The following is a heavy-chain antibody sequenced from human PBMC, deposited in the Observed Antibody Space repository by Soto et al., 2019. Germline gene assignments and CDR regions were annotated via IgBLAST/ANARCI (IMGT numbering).Heavy chain of an antibody. V-gene: IGHV1-18*01. J-gene: IGHJ3*02. CDR2: IIAYSGNT. CDR1: GVTFASTS. CDR3: ARDLVYCTSTSSPHLALAFDI. Sequence: ASVKASCKACGVTFASTSRWWVRQARGQRLEWMGWIIAYSGNTNYAQKLQGRVTMTTDTSTSTAYMELRSLRSDDTAVYYCARDLVYCTSTSSPHLALAFDIWGQGTMVTVSS. D-gene: IGHD2-2*01.